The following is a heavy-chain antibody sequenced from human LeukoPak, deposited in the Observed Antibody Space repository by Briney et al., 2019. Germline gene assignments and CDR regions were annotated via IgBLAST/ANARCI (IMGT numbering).Heavy chain of an antibody. J-gene: IGHJ5*02. V-gene: IGHV3-23*01. Sequence: GGSLRLSCAASGFTFSSYWMHWVRQGPGKGLEWVSAISGSGGSTYYADSVKGRFTISRDNSKNTLYLQMNSLRAEDTAVYYCAKAPGAMAYNWFDPWGQGTLVTVSS. CDR3: AKAPGAMAYNWFDP. CDR1: GFTFSSYW. D-gene: IGHD5-18*01. CDR2: ISGSGGST.